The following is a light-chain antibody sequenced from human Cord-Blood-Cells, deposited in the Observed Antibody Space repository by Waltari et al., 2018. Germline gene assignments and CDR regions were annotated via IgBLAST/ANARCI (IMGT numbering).Light chain of an antibody. CDR1: QSLLHSNGYNY. J-gene: IGKJ1*01. CDR2: LGS. Sequence: DIVMTQSPLSLPVTPGEPASIPCRSSQSLLHSNGYNYLDWYLQKPGQSPQLLIYLGSNRASGVPDRFSGSGSGTDFTLKISRVEAEDVGVYYYMQALQTLTFGQGTKVEIK. CDR3: MQALQTLT. V-gene: IGKV2-28*01.